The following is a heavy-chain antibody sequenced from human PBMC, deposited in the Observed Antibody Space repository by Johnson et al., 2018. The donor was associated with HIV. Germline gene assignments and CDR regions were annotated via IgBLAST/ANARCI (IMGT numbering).Heavy chain of an antibody. Sequence: QMQLVESGGGVVQPGRSLRLSCAASGFTLSKYAMHWVRQAPGKGLEWVAVISFDGSNKYYADFVKGRFSISRDNSKNTLYLQMNSLRAEDTAVYYCAIIWNHTFDIWGQGTMVTVSS. J-gene: IGHJ3*02. V-gene: IGHV3-30*14. CDR1: GFTLSKYA. CDR3: AIIWNHTFDI. D-gene: IGHD1-14*01. CDR2: ISFDGSNK.